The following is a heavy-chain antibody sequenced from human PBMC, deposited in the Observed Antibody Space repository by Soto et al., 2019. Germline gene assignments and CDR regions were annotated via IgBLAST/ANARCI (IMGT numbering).Heavy chain of an antibody. V-gene: IGHV3-7*03. D-gene: IGHD3-10*02. CDR1: GFTFSSYW. Sequence: EVQLVESGGGLVQPGGSLRLSCAASGFTFSSYWMSWVRQAPGKGLEWVANIKQDGSEKYYVDSVKGRFTISRDNAKNSLYLQMNSLRAEDTAVYYCARDLSGITMSGASFDIWGQGTMVTVSS. CDR2: IKQDGSEK. J-gene: IGHJ3*02. CDR3: ARDLSGITMSGASFDI.